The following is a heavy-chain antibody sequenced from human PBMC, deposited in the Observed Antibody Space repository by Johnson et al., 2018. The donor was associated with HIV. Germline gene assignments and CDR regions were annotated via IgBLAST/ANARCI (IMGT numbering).Heavy chain of an antibody. Sequence: VQLVESGGGVVQPGRSLRLSCAASGFTFSDYYMSWVRQAPGKGLEWVSLIYSGDSTYYADSVKGRFTISRDNSKNTLYLQMNSLRPEDTAVYYCARLPSGYSRDAFDIWGQGTMVTVAS. CDR3: ARLPSGYSRDAFDI. CDR1: GFTFSDYY. D-gene: IGHD5-18*01. V-gene: IGHV3-66*04. CDR2: IYSGDST. J-gene: IGHJ3*02.